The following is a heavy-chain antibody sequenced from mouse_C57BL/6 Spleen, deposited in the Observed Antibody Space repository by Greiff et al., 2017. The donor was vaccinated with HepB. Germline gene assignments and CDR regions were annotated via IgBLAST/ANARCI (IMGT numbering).Heavy chain of an antibody. D-gene: IGHD2-9*01. CDR2: INPNNGGT. CDR1: GYTFTDYY. J-gene: IGHJ4*01. Sequence: EVQLQESGPELVKPGASVKMSCKASGYTFTDYYMHWVKQSHGKSLEWIGYINPNNGGTSYNQKFKGKATLTVNKSSSTAYMELRSLTSEDSAVYYCARSYYGYDYYAMDYWGQGTSVTVSS. CDR3: ARSYYGYDYYAMDY. V-gene: IGHV1-22*01.